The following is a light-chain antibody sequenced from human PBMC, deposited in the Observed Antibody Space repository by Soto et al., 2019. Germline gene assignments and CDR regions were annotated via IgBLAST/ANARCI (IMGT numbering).Light chain of an antibody. CDR2: EVS. V-gene: IGLV2-8*01. CDR1: SSDVGGYNY. J-gene: IGLJ1*01. CDR3: SSYAGSTFFDV. Sequence: QSALTQPPSASGSPGQSVTISCTGTSSDVGGYNYVSWYQQHPGKAPKLMIYEVSKRPSGVPDRFSGSKSGNTASLTVSGLQAEDEADYYCSSYAGSTFFDVFGTGTKLTVL.